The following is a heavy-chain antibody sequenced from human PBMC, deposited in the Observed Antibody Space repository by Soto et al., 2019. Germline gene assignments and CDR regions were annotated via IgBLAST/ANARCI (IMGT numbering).Heavy chain of an antibody. CDR2: ISYDGDYK. V-gene: IGHV3-30*18. D-gene: IGHD3-3*01. J-gene: IGHJ3*01. CDR1: GVTFRTYG. Sequence: QVQLVESGGGVVQPGRSLTLSCVVSGVTFRTYGIHWVRQAPGMGLEWVAVISYDGDYKSYADSVKGRFRISRDNSKNTVYLQLTSLGAEDTALYYCAKSDRGVFGVVMSPALDPLDVWGQGTMVAVSS. CDR3: AKSDRGVFGVVMSPALDPLDV.